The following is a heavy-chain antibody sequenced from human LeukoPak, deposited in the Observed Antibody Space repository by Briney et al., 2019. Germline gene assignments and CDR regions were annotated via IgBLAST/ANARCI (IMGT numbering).Heavy chain of an antibody. CDR3: ARDSLLCFGELLQDYYYYMDV. D-gene: IGHD3-10*01. Sequence: PGGSLRLSCAASGFTFSSYWMHRVRQAPGKGLVWVSRINSDGSSTNYADSVEGRFTISRDNAKNTLYLQMNSLRAEDTAVFYCARDSLLCFGELLQDYYYYMDVWGKGTSVTVSS. CDR1: GFTFSSYW. V-gene: IGHV3-74*01. J-gene: IGHJ6*03. CDR2: INSDGSST.